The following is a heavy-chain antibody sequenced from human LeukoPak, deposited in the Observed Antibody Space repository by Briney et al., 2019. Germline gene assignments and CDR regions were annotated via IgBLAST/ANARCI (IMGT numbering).Heavy chain of an antibody. CDR1: GFTFSSYS. D-gene: IGHD5-18*01. V-gene: IGHV3-30*02. CDR2: IRYDGSNK. CDR3: AKGYGEDFDY. Sequence: GGSLRLSCAASGFTFSSYSMNWVRQAPRKGLEWVAFIRYDGSNKYYVDSVKGRFTISRDNSKNTLYLQMNSLRAEDTAVYYCAKGYGEDFDYWGQGTLVTVSS. J-gene: IGHJ4*02.